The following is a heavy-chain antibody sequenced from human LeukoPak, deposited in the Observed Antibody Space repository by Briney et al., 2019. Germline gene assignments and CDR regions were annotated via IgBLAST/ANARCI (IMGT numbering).Heavy chain of an antibody. D-gene: IGHD3-10*01. Sequence: ASVKVSCKVSGYTLTELSMHWVRQAPGKGLEWMGGFDPEDGETNYAQKFQGRVTITADKSTSTAYMELSSLRSEDTAVYYCARAVTCGSGSYNNYYYYYGMDVWGQGTTVTVSS. CDR3: ARAVTCGSGSYNNYYYYYGMDV. V-gene: IGHV1-24*01. J-gene: IGHJ6*02. CDR2: FDPEDGET. CDR1: GYTLTELS.